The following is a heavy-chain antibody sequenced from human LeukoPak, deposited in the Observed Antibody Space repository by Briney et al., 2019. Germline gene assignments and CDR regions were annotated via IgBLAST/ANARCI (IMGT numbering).Heavy chain of an antibody. CDR1: GYTFTGYY. CDR2: INPNSGGT. V-gene: IGHV1-2*02. Sequence: ASVKVSCKASGYTFTGYYMHWVRQAPGQGLEWMGWINPNSGGTNYAQKFQGRVTMTEDTSTDTAYMELSSLRSEDTAVYYCATVSGSYLTNDYWGQGTLVTVSS. CDR3: ATVSGSYLTNDY. J-gene: IGHJ4*02. D-gene: IGHD1-26*01.